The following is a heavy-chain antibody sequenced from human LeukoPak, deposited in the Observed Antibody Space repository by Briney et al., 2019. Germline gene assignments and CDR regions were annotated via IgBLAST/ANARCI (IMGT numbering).Heavy chain of an antibody. J-gene: IGHJ4*02. V-gene: IGHV3-30*18. D-gene: IGHD3-22*01. Sequence: GGSLRLSCAASGFSFSTYGMHWVRQAPGKELEWVALIAYDGSNKYYGDSVKGRFTISRDNSKNTLYVQVNSLGTEDTAAYYCAKGSYYDSSGSFYFDYWGQGTLVTVSS. CDR2: IAYDGSNK. CDR1: GFSFSTYG. CDR3: AKGSYYDSSGSFYFDY.